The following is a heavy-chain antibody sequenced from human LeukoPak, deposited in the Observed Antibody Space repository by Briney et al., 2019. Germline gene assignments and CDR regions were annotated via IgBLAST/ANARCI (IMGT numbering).Heavy chain of an antibody. CDR2: INPNSDGT. J-gene: IGHJ4*02. Sequence: GASVKVSCKASGSTFTGYYMHWVRQAPGQGLEWMGWINPNSDGTNYAQKFQGRVTMTRDTSISTAYMELSRLRSDDTAVYYCARDQVIQLWLTYYFDYWGQGTLVTVSS. CDR1: GSTFTGYY. V-gene: IGHV1-2*02. CDR3: ARDQVIQLWLTYYFDY. D-gene: IGHD5-18*01.